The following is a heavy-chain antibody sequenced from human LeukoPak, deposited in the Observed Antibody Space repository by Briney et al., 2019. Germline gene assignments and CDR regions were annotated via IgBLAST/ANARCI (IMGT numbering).Heavy chain of an antibody. J-gene: IGHJ3*02. D-gene: IGHD1-14*01. Sequence: SETLSLTCTVSGGSINNYYWSWIRQPPGKGRDWIGYIHYSGGDTNYNPSLKSRLTISVDTSKNQISLMLTSVTAADTAFYYCARQPAGTAAFDIWAQGTMVTVSS. CDR1: GGSINNYY. CDR2: IHYSGGDT. V-gene: IGHV4-59*08. CDR3: ARQPAGTAAFDI.